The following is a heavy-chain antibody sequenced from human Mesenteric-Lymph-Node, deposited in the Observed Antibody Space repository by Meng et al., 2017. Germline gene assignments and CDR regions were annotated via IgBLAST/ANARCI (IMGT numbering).Heavy chain of an antibody. J-gene: IGHJ4*02. CDR1: GFTFSSYW. D-gene: IGHD2/OR15-2a*01. CDR2: VSNDESIT. Sequence: GESLKISCAASGFTFSSYWMNWVRQTPGKGLVWVSRVSNDESITSYADSVQGRFTISRDNAKNTLYLQMNSLRAEDTAVYYCAREGVFLYYFDYWGQGTLVTVSS. CDR3: AREGVFLYYFDY. V-gene: IGHV3-74*01.